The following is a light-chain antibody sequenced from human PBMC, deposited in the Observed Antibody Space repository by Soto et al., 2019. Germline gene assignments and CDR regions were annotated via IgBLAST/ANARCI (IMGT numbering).Light chain of an antibody. CDR3: QQYGSSGT. CDR2: GAS. CDR1: QSVGNN. V-gene: IGKV3-15*01. J-gene: IGKJ1*01. Sequence: DIVMTQSPATLSVSPGERATLSCRASQSVGNNIALYQQKPGQARRLLIHGASRGAASIPARFSGSGSGTVFTLTISILEPEDFAVYYWQQYGSSGTFGQGTKVDIK.